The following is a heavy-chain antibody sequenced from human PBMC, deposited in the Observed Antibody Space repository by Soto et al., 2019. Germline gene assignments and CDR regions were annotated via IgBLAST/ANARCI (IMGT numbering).Heavy chain of an antibody. CDR1: GGSFSGYY. CDR3: ARMASWKSAFDI. J-gene: IGHJ3*02. CDR2: INHSGST. D-gene: IGHD1-1*01. Sequence: SETLSLTCAVYGGSFSGYYWSWIRQPPGKGLEWIGEINHSGSTNYNPSLKSRVTISVDTSKNQFSLKLSSVTAADTAVYYCARMASWKSAFDIWGQGTMVTVSS. V-gene: IGHV4-34*01.